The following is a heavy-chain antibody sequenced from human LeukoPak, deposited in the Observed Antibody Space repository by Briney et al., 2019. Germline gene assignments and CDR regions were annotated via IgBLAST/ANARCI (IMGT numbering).Heavy chain of an antibody. CDR1: GGSFSGYY. CDR2: INHSGST. Sequence: PSETLSLTCAVYGGSFSGYYWSWIRQPPGKGLEWIGEINHSGSTNYNPSLKSRVTISVDTSKNQFSLKLSSVTAADTAVYYCARARLWFGEYLDYRGQGTLVTVSS. J-gene: IGHJ4*02. V-gene: IGHV4-34*01. CDR3: ARARLWFGEYLDY. D-gene: IGHD3-10*01.